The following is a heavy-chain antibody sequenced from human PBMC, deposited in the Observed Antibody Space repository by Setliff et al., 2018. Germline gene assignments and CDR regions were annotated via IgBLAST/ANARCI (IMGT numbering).Heavy chain of an antibody. CDR1: GQSFSFYY. J-gene: IGHJ4*02. CDR2: IYTRGST. Sequence: PSETLSLTCAVFGQSFSFYYWNRIRQPVGKGLEWIGHIYTRGSTNYNPSLRTRVSISVDTSKNHFSLRLSSVTAADTAVYYCLRIRLVPHGHSWGQGTLVTVSS. D-gene: IGHD2-15*01. CDR3: LRIRLVPHGHS. V-gene: IGHV4-4*08.